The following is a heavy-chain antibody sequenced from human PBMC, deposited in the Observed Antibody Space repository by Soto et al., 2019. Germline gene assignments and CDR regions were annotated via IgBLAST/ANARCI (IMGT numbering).Heavy chain of an antibody. CDR1: GGSISNYY. V-gene: IGHV4-4*07. CDR3: ARCSLVVVPAPGFDP. Sequence: PSETLSLTCTVSGGSISNYYWTWIRQPAGKGLEWIGRIYTSGTTYYNPSLKSRVTISVDTSKNQFSLKLSSVSAADTALYYCARCSLVVVPAPGFDPWGRGTLVTVSS. CDR2: IYTSGTT. D-gene: IGHD2-2*01. J-gene: IGHJ5*02.